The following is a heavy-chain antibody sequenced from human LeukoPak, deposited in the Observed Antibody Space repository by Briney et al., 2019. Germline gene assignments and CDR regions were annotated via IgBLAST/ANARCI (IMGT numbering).Heavy chain of an antibody. CDR2: ISSSSIYT. CDR1: GFTFSDYY. J-gene: IGHJ4*02. Sequence: GGSLRLSCAASGFTFSDYYMSWIRQAPGKGLEWVSYISSSSIYTNYADSVKGRFTISRDNAKNSLYLQMNSLRGEDTAVYYCARGRLATGGSWYFDYWGQGTLVTVSS. D-gene: IGHD5-12*01. V-gene: IGHV3-11*06. CDR3: ARGRLATGGSWYFDY.